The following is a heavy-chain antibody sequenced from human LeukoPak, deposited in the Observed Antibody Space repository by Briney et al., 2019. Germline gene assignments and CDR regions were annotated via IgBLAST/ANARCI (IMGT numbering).Heavy chain of an antibody. J-gene: IGHJ6*03. D-gene: IGHD3-10*01. Sequence: ASVEVSCKASGYTFTGYYMHWVRQAPGQGLEWMGWISPTSGGTNYAQKFQGRVTMTRDTSISTAYMELSRLRSDDAAVYYCAREAYASGSFRTDYYYMDVWGKGTTVTISS. CDR1: GYTFTGYY. CDR3: AREAYASGSFRTDYYYMDV. CDR2: ISPTSGGT. V-gene: IGHV1-2*02.